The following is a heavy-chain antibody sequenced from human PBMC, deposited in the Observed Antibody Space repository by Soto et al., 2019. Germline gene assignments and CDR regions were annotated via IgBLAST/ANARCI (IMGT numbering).Heavy chain of an antibody. Sequence: QVILVQSGAEVQKPGASLKVSCKASGYIFSANYIHWVRQAPGQGLEWLGWINPHSGATNYAQKFPGRVTMFSASSASTAYMDLARMKSADTSDYYCVRSHALGFSHWFDPWGRGTLVTVSS. D-gene: IGHD3-10*01. J-gene: IGHJ5*02. V-gene: IGHV1-2*02. CDR2: INPHSGAT. CDR3: VRSHALGFSHWFDP. CDR1: GYIFSANY.